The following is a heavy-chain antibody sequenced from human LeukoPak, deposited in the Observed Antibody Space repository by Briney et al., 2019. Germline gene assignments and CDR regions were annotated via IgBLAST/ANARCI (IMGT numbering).Heavy chain of an antibody. Sequence: GRSLRLSRAASGFTFSSYAMHWVRQAPGKGLEWVAVISYDGSNKYYADSVKGRFTISRDNSKNTLYLQMNSLRAEDTAVYYCARDRLRYCSGGSCLHTDYWGQGTLVTVSS. V-gene: IGHV3-30*04. CDR2: ISYDGSNK. CDR1: GFTFSSYA. J-gene: IGHJ4*02. CDR3: ARDRLRYCSGGSCLHTDY. D-gene: IGHD2-15*01.